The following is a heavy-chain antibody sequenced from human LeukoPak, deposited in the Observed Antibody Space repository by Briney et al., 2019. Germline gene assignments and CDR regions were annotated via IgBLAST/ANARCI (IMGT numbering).Heavy chain of an antibody. D-gene: IGHD4-23*01. Sequence: ASVKVSCKASGYTFTSYGISWVRQAPGQGLEWTGWISAYNGNTNYAQKLQGRVTMTTDTSTSTAYMELRSLRSDDTAVYYCARKWDAVVTPGFDYWGQGTLVTVSS. CDR2: ISAYNGNT. CDR1: GYTFTSYG. V-gene: IGHV1-18*01. CDR3: ARKWDAVVTPGFDY. J-gene: IGHJ4*02.